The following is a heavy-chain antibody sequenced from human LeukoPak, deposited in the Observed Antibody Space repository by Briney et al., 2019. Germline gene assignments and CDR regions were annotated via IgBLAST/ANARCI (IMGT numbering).Heavy chain of an antibody. CDR2: ISYGGST. D-gene: IGHD3-22*01. V-gene: IGHV4-59*01. J-gene: IGHJ4*02. Sequence: SETLSLTCTVSSDSISTYYWSRIRQPPGKGLEWIAYISYGGSTNYKPSLKSRVTISADSSKNQFSLKLRSVTAANSAVYYCARAHYYESFDYFDYWGQGTLVTVSS. CDR3: ARAHYYESFDYFDY. CDR1: SDSISTYY.